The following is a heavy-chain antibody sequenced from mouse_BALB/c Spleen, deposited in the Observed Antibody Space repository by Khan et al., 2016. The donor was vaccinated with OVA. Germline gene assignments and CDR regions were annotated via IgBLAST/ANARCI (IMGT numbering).Heavy chain of an antibody. Sequence: EVELVESGPGLVKPGTSVKMSCKASGYIFTNYLIHWVKQKPGQGLEWIGYINPYNGATKYNEKFKGTATLTSDKSSITAYMELSSLTSEDSAVYSCARGNWQSYYFDYGGQGTTLTVSS. CDR3: ARGNWQSYYFDY. J-gene: IGHJ2*01. V-gene: IGHV1S136*01. CDR1: GYIFTNYL. D-gene: IGHD4-1*01. CDR2: INPYNGAT.